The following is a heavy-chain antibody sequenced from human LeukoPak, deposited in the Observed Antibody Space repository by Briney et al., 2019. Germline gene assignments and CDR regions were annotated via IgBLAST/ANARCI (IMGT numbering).Heavy chain of an antibody. CDR3: ASEALDDSSGSFDY. Sequence: PSQTLSLTCTVSGGSISSGDYYWSWIRQPPGKGLEWIGYIHHSGSTYYYNPSLKSRVTISVDTSKNQFSLKLSSVTAADTAVYYCASEALDDSSGSFDYWGQGTLVTVSS. CDR1: GGSISSGDYY. CDR2: IHHSGSTY. D-gene: IGHD3-22*01. V-gene: IGHV4-30-4*01. J-gene: IGHJ4*02.